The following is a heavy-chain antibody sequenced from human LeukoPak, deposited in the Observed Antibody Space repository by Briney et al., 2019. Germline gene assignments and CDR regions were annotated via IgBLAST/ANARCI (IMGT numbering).Heavy chain of an antibody. J-gene: IGHJ3*02. V-gene: IGHV3-21*01. CDR1: GFTFSTYS. CDR2: ISSSSSYI. Sequence: GGSLRLSCAPSGFTFSTYSMNLVRQAPGKGLEWVSSISSSSSYIYYADSVKARFTISRDNAKNSLYLQMNSLRGEDTAVYYCATGDYGAFDIWGQGTMVTVSS. D-gene: IGHD4-17*01. CDR3: ATGDYGAFDI.